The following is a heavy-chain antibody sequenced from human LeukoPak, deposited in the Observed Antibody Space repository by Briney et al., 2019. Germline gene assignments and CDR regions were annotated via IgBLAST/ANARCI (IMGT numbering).Heavy chain of an antibody. Sequence: GRSLRLSCAASGFTFSSYAMHWVRQAPGKGLEWVAVISYDGSNKYYADSVRGRFTISRDNSKNTLYLQMNSLRVEDTAVYYCARTPQRSYNVLTGYPFDYWGQGTLVTVSS. CDR1: GFTFSSYA. J-gene: IGHJ4*02. CDR3: ARTPQRSYNVLTGYPFDY. D-gene: IGHD3-9*01. V-gene: IGHV3-30*04. CDR2: ISYDGSNK.